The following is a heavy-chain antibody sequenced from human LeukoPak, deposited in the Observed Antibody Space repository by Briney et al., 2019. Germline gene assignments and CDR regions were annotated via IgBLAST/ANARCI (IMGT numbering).Heavy chain of an antibody. CDR2: IYSGGAT. Sequence: GGSLRLSCAASGFIVSRNYMSWVRQAPGKGLEWVSVIYSGGATYYADSVKGRFTISRDNAQNSLYLQMNSLRDEDTAVYYCARDLDGGRGKDYWGQGTLVTVSS. V-gene: IGHV3-53*01. J-gene: IGHJ4*02. CDR3: ARDLDGGRGKDY. CDR1: GFIVSRNY. D-gene: IGHD4-23*01.